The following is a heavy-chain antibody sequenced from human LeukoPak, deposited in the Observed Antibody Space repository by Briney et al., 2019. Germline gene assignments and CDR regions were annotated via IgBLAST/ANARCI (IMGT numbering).Heavy chain of an antibody. J-gene: IGHJ4*02. Sequence: GGSLRLSCVVSGFTFSSYAMSWVRQAPGKGLEWVSGISGSGGSTYYADSVKGRFTISRDNTKNTLYLQMNSLRAEDTAVYYCAKGVEERFGELLVFHYWGQGTLVTVSS. D-gene: IGHD3-10*01. CDR2: ISGSGGST. V-gene: IGHV3-23*01. CDR3: AKGVEERFGELLVFHY. CDR1: GFTFSSYA.